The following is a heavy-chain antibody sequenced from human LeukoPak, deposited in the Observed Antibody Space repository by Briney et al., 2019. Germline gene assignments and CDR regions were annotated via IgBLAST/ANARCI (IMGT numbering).Heavy chain of an antibody. CDR2: IYTTGNT. Sequence: SETLSLTCTISGGSISSYYWSWIRQPAGKGLEWIGRIYTTGNTNYNPSLERRVMSVDTSRNQFSLELSSVTAADTAVYYCARDVGAQISGWYSVAFDIWGQGTMVTVSS. V-gene: IGHV4-4*07. J-gene: IGHJ3*02. D-gene: IGHD6-19*01. CDR1: GGSISSYY. CDR3: ARDVGAQISGWYSVAFDI.